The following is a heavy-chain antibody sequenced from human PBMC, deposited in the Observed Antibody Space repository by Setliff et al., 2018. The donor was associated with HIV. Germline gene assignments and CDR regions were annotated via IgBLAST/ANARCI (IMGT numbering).Heavy chain of an antibody. CDR1: GDSIRSNFNY. CDR3: ARHAIVDTAGRGFDY. V-gene: IGHV4-39*01. D-gene: IGHD5-18*01. Sequence: SETLSLTCTVSGDSIRSNFNYWGWSRQPPGKGLEWIGIIYYSGSTYYNSSLKSRVTISVDTSKNQFSLKLSSVTATDTAVYYWARHAIVDTAGRGFDYWGQGTLVTVSS. J-gene: IGHJ4*02. CDR2: IYYSGST.